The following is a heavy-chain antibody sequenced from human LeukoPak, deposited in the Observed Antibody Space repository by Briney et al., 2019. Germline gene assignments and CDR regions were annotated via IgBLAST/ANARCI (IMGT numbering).Heavy chain of an antibody. CDR3: AKIAAAVVY. D-gene: IGHD6-13*01. CDR1: GFTFDDYA. V-gene: IGHV3-9*01. Sequence: PGGSLGLSCAASGFTFDDYAMHWVRQAPGKGLEWVSGISWNSGSIGYADSVKGRFTISRDNAKNSLYLQMNSLRAEDTALYYCAKIAAAVVYWGQGTLVTVSS. J-gene: IGHJ4*02. CDR2: ISWNSGSI.